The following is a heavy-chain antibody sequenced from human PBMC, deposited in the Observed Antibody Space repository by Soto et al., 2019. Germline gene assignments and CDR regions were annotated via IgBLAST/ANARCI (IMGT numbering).Heavy chain of an antibody. CDR3: ERDRGRWSGGGDY. J-gene: IGHJ4*02. V-gene: IGHV1-3*04. D-gene: IGHD3-10*01. Sequence: ASVKVSCKASGHTFTSHCVHWVRQAPGQGLEWMGWINTANGETKYSKKFQDRVVITRDTSANTAYLELGSLTSEDTAVFYCERDRGRWSGGGDYWGQGTLVTVSS. CDR1: GHTFTSHC. CDR2: INTANGET.